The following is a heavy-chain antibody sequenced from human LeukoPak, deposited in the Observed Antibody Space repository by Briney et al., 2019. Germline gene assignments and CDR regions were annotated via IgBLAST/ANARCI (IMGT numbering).Heavy chain of an antibody. CDR3: TTDPQLELGPYYYYYGMDV. V-gene: IGHV3-15*01. CDR1: GFTFSNAW. J-gene: IGHJ6*02. Sequence: GGSLRLSCAASGFTFSNAWMSWVRQAPGKGLEWVGRIKSKTDGGTTDYAAPVKGRFTISRDDSKNTLYLQMNSLKTEDTAVYYRTTDPQLELGPYYYYYGMDVWGQGTTVTVSS. CDR2: IKSKTDGGTT. D-gene: IGHD1-1*01.